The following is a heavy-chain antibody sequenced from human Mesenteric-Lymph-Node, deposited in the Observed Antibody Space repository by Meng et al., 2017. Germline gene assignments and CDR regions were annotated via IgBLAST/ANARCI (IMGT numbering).Heavy chain of an antibody. V-gene: IGHV4-34*01. CDR1: GGSFSGYY. J-gene: IGHJ4*02. CDR3: ASSSFIVSLHY. D-gene: IGHD1-26*01. CDR2: INHSGNY. Sequence: QGEVQQGGAVLLEPSETLSLAWSVSGGSFSGYYWRWIRQPPGQGLEWVGEINHSGNYNYYPSLKSRVTITVDTSKNQFSLKLSSVTDADTAVYYCASSSFIVSLHYWGQGTLVTVSS.